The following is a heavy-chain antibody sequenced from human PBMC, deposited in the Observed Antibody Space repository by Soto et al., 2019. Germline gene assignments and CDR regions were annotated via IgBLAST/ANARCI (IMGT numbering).Heavy chain of an antibody. V-gene: IGHV1-69*01. CDR3: AIVPNLRFSDGFDP. CDR2: IIPIFGTA. D-gene: IGHD3-3*01. J-gene: IGHJ5*02. CDR1: GGTFSSYA. Sequence: QVKLVQSGAEVKKPGSSVKVSCKASGGTFSSYAISWVRQAPGQGLEWMGGIIPIFGTANYAQKFQGRVTITADESTSTAYMELGSLRSEDTAVYYCAIVPNLRFSDGFDPWGQGTLVTVSS.